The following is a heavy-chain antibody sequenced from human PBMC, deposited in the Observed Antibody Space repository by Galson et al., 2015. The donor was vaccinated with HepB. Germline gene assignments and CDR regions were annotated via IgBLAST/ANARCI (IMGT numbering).Heavy chain of an antibody. D-gene: IGHD3-22*01. Sequence: SLRFSCAASGFTFSSYAMNWVRQAPGKGLEWVSLISGSGVTTYYADSVKGRFTISRDNSKNTLYLQMNSLRAEDTAFYYCSTDAYTWGTNYHDTSGNLVHLLPFHYWGQGTLVTVSS. CDR1: GFTFSSYA. CDR3: STDAYTWGTNYHDTSGNLVHLLPFHY. CDR2: ISGSGVTT. V-gene: IGHV3-23*01. J-gene: IGHJ4*02.